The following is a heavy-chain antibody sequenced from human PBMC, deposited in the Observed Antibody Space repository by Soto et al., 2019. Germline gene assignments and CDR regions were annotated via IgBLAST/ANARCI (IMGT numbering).Heavy chain of an antibody. Sequence: GESLKISCKASGYSFTTDWIGWVRQMPGKGLEWMGIIYPGDSDTRYSPSFQGQVTISADKSISTAYLQWSSLKASDTAMYYCARYGDSYSSNYIRGMDVWGQGTTVTVSS. J-gene: IGHJ6*02. D-gene: IGHD5-18*01. V-gene: IGHV5-51*01. CDR2: IYPGDSDT. CDR3: ARYGDSYSSNYIRGMDV. CDR1: GYSFTTDW.